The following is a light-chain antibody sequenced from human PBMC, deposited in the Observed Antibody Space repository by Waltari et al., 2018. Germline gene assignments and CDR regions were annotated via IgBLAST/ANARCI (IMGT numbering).Light chain of an antibody. V-gene: IGLV3-1*01. CDR3: QAWDNSAVV. CDR2: QDT. CDR1: DLEDYY. Sequence: SYKLTQPPSLSVSPGQTASITCPGDDLEDYYVAWYQPRPGQSPVLLIYQDTKRPSGIPERFSGSNSGNTATLTIRETQTIDDADYYCQAWDNSAVVFGGGTTLTVL. J-gene: IGLJ2*01.